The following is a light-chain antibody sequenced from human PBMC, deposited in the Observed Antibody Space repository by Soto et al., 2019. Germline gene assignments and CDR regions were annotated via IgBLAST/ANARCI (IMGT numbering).Light chain of an antibody. V-gene: IGKV1-5*03. CDR3: QLYNSYSEA. J-gene: IGKJ1*01. Sequence: DIQMTQSPSTLSGSVGDRVTITCRASQTISSWLAWYQQKPGKAPKLLIYKASTLKSGVPSRFSGSGSGTEFTLTISSLQPDDFATSYCQLYNSYSEAFGQGTKVDNK. CDR2: KAS. CDR1: QTISSW.